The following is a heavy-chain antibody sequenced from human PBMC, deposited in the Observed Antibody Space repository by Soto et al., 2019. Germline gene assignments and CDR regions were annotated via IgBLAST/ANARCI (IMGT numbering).Heavy chain of an antibody. D-gene: IGHD4-17*01. CDR2: INHSGST. CDR1: GGSFSGYY. Sequence: SETLSLTCAVYGGSFSGYYWSWIRQPPGKGLEWIGEINHSGSTNYNPSLKSRVTISVDTSKNQFSLKLSSVTAADTAVYYCARAGPRFRYYGDYHDALDIWGQGTMVTVSS. V-gene: IGHV4-34*01. J-gene: IGHJ3*02. CDR3: ARAGPRFRYYGDYHDALDI.